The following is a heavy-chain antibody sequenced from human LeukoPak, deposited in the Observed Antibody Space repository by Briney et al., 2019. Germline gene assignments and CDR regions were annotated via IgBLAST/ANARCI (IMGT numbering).Heavy chain of an antibody. CDR2: IYYSGST. V-gene: IGHV4-59*01. Sequence: SETLSLTCTVSGGSISSYYWSWIRQPPGKGLEWIGYIYYSGSTNYNPSLESRVTISVDTSKNQFSLKLSSVTAADTAVYYCARIEDYGGNSVNYWGQGTLVTVSS. CDR1: GGSISSYY. J-gene: IGHJ4*02. CDR3: ARIEDYGGNSVNY. D-gene: IGHD4-23*01.